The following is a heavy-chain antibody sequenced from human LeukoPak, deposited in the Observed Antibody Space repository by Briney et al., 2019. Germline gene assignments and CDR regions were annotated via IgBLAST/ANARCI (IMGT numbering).Heavy chain of an antibody. Sequence: GASVKVSCKASVYTFTGYYMHWVRQAPGQGLEWMGWINPNSGGTNYAQKFQGRVTMTRDTSISTAYMGLSRLRSDDTAVYYCARGSVFRWFGELLFPFDYWGQGTLVTVSS. CDR1: VYTFTGYY. V-gene: IGHV1-2*02. CDR3: ARGSVFRWFGELLFPFDY. D-gene: IGHD3-10*01. CDR2: INPNSGGT. J-gene: IGHJ4*02.